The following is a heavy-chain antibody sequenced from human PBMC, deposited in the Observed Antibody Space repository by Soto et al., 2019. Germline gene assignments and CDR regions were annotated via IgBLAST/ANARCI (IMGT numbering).Heavy chain of an antibody. V-gene: IGHV1-69*02. J-gene: IGHJ4*02. CDR1: GGTFSSYT. D-gene: IGHD3-16*02. CDR3: AISAYYDYIWGSYRSGFDY. CDR2: IIPILGIA. Sequence: QVQLVQSGAEVKKPGSSVKVSCKAYGGTFSSYTISWVRQAPGQGLEWMGRIIPILGIANYAQKFQGRVTITADKSTSTAYMELSSLRSEDTAVYYCAISAYYDYIWGSYRSGFDYWGQGTLVTVSS.